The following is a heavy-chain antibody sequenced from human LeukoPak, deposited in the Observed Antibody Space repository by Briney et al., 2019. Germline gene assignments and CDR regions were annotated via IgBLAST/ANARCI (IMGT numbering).Heavy chain of an antibody. CDR1: GFTVSNNY. J-gene: IGHJ4*02. CDR3: ARESTKGRYYFDY. D-gene: IGHD1/OR15-1a*01. V-gene: IGHV3-53*01. CDR2: IYSGGST. Sequence: GGSLRLSCAASGFTVSNNYMNWVRQAPGKGLEWVSLIYSGGSTHYADSVKGRFTISRDNSKNTLYLQMNSLRAEDTAVYYCARESTKGRYYFDYWGQGTLATVSS.